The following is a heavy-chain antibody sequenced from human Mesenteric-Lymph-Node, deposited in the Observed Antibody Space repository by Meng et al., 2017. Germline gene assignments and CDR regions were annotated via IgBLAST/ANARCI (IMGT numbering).Heavy chain of an antibody. J-gene: IGHJ4*02. Sequence: VVLVQSDAEGKSPGASMKVSYKASGYTFTSYGISWVRQAPGQGLEWMGWISAYNGNTNYAQKLQGRVTMTTDTSTSTAYMELRSLRSEDTAVYYCARGYYYDSSGYYGPFDYWGQGTLVTVSS. D-gene: IGHD3-22*01. CDR2: ISAYNGNT. CDR3: ARGYYYDSSGYYGPFDY. CDR1: GYTFTSYG. V-gene: IGHV1-18*01.